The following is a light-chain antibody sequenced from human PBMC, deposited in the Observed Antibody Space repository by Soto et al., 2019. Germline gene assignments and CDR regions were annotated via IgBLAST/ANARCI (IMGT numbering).Light chain of an antibody. Sequence: QSALTQPPSASGSPGQSVTISCTGTSSDVGGYNYVSWYQQHPGKAPKLMIYEVTKRPSGVPDLFSGSKSGNTASLTVSVLQAEDEADYYCSAYAGSNNLKVFGTGTKRTVL. CDR2: EVT. V-gene: IGLV2-8*01. J-gene: IGLJ1*01. CDR3: SAYAGSNNLKV. CDR1: SSDVGGYNY.